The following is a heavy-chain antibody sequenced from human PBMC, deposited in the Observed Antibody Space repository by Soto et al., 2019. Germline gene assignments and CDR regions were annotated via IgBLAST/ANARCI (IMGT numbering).Heavy chain of an antibody. J-gene: IGHJ3*02. D-gene: IGHD3-10*01. V-gene: IGHV3-9*01. Sequence: AGGSLRLSCAASGFTFDDYAMHWVRQAPGKGLEWVSGISWNSGSIGYADSVKGRFTISRDNAKNSLYLQMNSLRAEDTALYYCAKARAGMAYGTAFDIWGQGTMVTVSS. CDR2: ISWNSGSI. CDR1: GFTFDDYA. CDR3: AKARAGMAYGTAFDI.